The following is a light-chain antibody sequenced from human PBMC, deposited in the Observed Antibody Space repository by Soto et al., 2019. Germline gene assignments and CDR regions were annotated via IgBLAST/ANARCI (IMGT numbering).Light chain of an antibody. CDR2: EVS. CDR1: SSDVGGYNF. Sequence: QSVLTQPPSASGSPGQSVTISCTGTSSDVGGYNFVSWYQQHPGKAPKLMIYEVSERPLGVPDRFSGSKSGNTASLTVSGLQAEDEADYYCSSYAGSNIVVFGGGTKVTVL. CDR3: SSYAGSNIVV. J-gene: IGLJ2*01. V-gene: IGLV2-8*01.